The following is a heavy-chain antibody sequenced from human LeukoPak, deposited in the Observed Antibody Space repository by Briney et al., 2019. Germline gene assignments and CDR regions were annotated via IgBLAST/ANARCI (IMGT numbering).Heavy chain of an antibody. CDR1: GGFVSSNSYF. Sequence: SETLSLTCTVSGGFVSSNSYFWGWIRQPPGKRLEWIGSIYYSGTTYHNPSLKSRITISVDTSKNQFSLKLSSVTAADTAVYYCARHGGAAAAIDYWGQGTLVTVSS. V-gene: IGHV4-39*01. D-gene: IGHD6-13*01. J-gene: IGHJ4*02. CDR3: ARHGGAAAAIDY. CDR2: IYYSGTT.